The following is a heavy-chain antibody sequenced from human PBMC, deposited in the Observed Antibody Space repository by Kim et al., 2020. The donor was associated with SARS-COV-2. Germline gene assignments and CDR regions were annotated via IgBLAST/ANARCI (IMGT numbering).Heavy chain of an antibody. J-gene: IGHJ4*02. CDR1: GVTFSRAD. Sequence: GGSLRLSCEASGVTFSRADMNWVRQAPGKGLEWVSSIGNSDSATHYADSVNGRFTISRDNSMNSLYLQMNSLRVEDTAVYYCAIHTSEHWIRGTVVFVS. CDR2: IGNSDSAT. V-gene: IGHV3-23*01. D-gene: IGHD1-1*01. CDR3: AIHTSEH.